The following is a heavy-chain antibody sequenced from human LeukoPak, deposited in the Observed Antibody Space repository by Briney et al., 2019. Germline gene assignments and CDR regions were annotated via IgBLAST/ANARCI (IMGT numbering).Heavy chain of an antibody. V-gene: IGHV3-30-3*02. J-gene: IGHJ4*02. CDR1: GFTFSSYA. Sequence: TGGSLRLSCAASGFTFSSYAMHWVRQAPGKGLEWVAVISYDGSNKYYADSVKGRFTISRDNSKNTLYLQMNSLRAEDTAVYYCAGSWDYWGQGTLVTVSS. CDR3: AGSWDY. CDR2: ISYDGSNK.